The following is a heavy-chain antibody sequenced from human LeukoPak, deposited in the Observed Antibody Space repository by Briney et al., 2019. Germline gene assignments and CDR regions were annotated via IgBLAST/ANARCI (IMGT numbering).Heavy chain of an antibody. CDR1: GDSIRGYY. V-gene: IGHV4-4*07. CDR2: IFPGGTT. Sequence: SETLSLTCTVSGDSIRGYYWNWIRQCAGKGLEWIGRIFPGGTTQYNPSLMSRVTMSVDTSNNQFSLNLISVTAAATAVYFCARDNPSGWRFDFWGQGALVTV. CDR3: ARDNPSGWRFDF. J-gene: IGHJ4*02. D-gene: IGHD6-19*01.